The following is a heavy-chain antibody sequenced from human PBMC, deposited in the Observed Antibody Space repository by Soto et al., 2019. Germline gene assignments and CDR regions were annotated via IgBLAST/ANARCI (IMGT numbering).Heavy chain of an antibody. Sequence: GESLKISCKGSGYSFTSYWISWVRQMPGKGLEWMGRIDPSDSYTNYSPSFQGHVTIPADKSISTAYLQWSSLKASDTAMYYCTSPDILTGYRTHAFDIWGQGTRVTVSS. D-gene: IGHD3-9*01. V-gene: IGHV5-10-1*01. CDR3: TSPDILTGYRTHAFDI. CDR2: IDPSDSYT. J-gene: IGHJ3*02. CDR1: GYSFTSYW.